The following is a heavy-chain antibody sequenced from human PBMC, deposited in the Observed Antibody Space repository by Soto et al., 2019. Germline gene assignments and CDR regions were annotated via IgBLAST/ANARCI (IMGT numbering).Heavy chain of an antibody. CDR1: GYSFTSQY. CDR3: AREQGPRPGGGGTEPLDI. D-gene: IGHD3-16*01. Sequence: QVQLVQSGAEVKKPGASVKISCEASGYSFTSQYVHWVRQAPGQGLEWMGIINPNGGSTTYAQKFRGRLPLTRETSTGTVHRGPSSLTSEDTAVYYCAREQGPRPGGGGTEPLDIWGQGTMVTVAS. CDR2: INPNGGST. V-gene: IGHV1-46*03. J-gene: IGHJ3*02.